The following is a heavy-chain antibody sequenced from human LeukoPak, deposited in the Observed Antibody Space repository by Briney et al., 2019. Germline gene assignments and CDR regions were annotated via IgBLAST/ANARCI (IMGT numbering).Heavy chain of an antibody. D-gene: IGHD3-16*01. J-gene: IGHJ5*02. CDR3: ARDLQRSDGPTQNWFDP. Sequence: GASVKVSCKASGYTFTGYYMHWVRQAPGQGLEWMGWINPNSGGTNYAQKFQGRVTMTRDTSISTAYMELSRLRSDDTAVYYCARDLQRSDGPTQNWFDPWGQGTLLTVSS. CDR1: GYTFTGYY. V-gene: IGHV1-2*02. CDR2: INPNSGGT.